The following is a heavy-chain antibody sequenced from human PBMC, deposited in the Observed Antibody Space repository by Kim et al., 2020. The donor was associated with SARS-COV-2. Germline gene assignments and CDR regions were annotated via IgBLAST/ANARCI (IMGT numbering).Heavy chain of an antibody. CDR1: GFTFSSYG. J-gene: IGHJ4*02. D-gene: IGHD6-19*01. CDR3: ATLGLTSSGWDRPVKKLDY. Sequence: GGSLRLSCAASGFTFSSYGMHWVRQAPGKGLEWVAVISYDGSNKYYADSVKGRFTISRDNSKNTLYLQMNSLRAEDTAVYYCATLGLTSSGWDRPVKKLDYWGQGTLVTVSS. CDR2: ISYDGSNK. V-gene: IGHV3-30*03.